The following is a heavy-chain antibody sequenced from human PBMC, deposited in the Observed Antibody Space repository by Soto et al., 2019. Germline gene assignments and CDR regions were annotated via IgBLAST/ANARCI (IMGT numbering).Heavy chain of an antibody. J-gene: IGHJ4*02. CDR1: GGSISSSSYY. CDR3: ARGAHSSFDY. D-gene: IGHD4-4*01. V-gene: IGHV4-30-2*01. CDR2: IYHSGST. Sequence: PSETLSLTCTVSGGSISSSSYYWGWIRQPPGKGLEWIGYIYHSGSTYYNPSLKSRVTISVDRSKNQFSLKLSSVTAADTAVYYCARGAHSSFDYWGQGTLVTVSS.